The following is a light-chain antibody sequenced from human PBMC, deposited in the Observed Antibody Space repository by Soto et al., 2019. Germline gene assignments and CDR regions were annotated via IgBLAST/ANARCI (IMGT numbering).Light chain of an antibody. CDR3: SSYTSSSIYV. V-gene: IGLV2-14*01. CDR1: SSDVGGYNY. J-gene: IGLJ1*01. CDR2: EVS. Sequence: QSALTQPASVSGSPGQSITISCTGTSSDVGGYNYVSWYQQHPGKAPKLMIYEVSNRPSGVSNRFSGSKSGNTASLTISGLQAEDEADYYCSSYTSSSIYVFGTGTKFTGL.